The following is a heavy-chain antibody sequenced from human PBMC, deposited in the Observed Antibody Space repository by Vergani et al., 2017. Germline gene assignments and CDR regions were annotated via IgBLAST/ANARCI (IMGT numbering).Heavy chain of an antibody. D-gene: IGHD3-3*01. J-gene: IGHJ4*02. Sequence: EVQLVESGGGLVQPGGSLRLSCAASGFTFSSYEMNWVRQAPGKGLEWVSSISSSSSYIYYADSVKGRFTISRDNAKNSLYLQMNSLRAEDTAVYYCARSYDFWSGYFGYWGQGTLVTVSS. CDR2: ISSSSSYI. V-gene: IGHV3-48*03. CDR3: ARSYDFWSGYFGY. CDR1: GFTFSSYE.